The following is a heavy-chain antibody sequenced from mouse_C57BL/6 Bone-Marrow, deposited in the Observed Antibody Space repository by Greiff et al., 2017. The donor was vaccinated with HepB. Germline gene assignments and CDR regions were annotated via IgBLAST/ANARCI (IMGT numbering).Heavy chain of an antibody. J-gene: IGHJ4*01. D-gene: IGHD2-2*01. CDR2: ISDGGSYT. Sequence: EVQRVESGGGLVKPGGSLKLSCAASGFTFSSYAMSWVRQTPEKRLEWVATISDGGSYTYYPDNVKGRFTISRDNAKNNLYLQMSHLKSEDTAMYYCARVLYYGYDDYYAMDYWGQGTSVTVSS. V-gene: IGHV5-4*01. CDR1: GFTFSSYA. CDR3: ARVLYYGYDDYYAMDY.